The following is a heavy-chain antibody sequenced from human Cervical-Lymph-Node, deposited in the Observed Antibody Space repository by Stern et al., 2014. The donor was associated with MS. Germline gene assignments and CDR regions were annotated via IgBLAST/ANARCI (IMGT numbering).Heavy chain of an antibody. CDR1: GYSFTSYW. CDR2: IYPGDSDT. J-gene: IGHJ5*02. CDR3: ARLSRYCTNGVCYVGWFDP. Sequence: EVQLVESGAEVKKPGESLKISCKGSGYSFTSYWIGWVRQMPGKGLEWMGIIYPGDSDTRYSPSFQGQVTISADKSISTAYLQWSSLKASDTAMYYCARLSRYCTNGVCYVGWFDPWGQGTLVTVSS. V-gene: IGHV5-51*01. D-gene: IGHD2-8*01.